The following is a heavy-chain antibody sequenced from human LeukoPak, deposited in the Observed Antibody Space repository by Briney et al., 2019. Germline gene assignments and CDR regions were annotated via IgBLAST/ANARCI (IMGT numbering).Heavy chain of an antibody. J-gene: IGHJ4*02. CDR2: ISYDGSNK. CDR3: ARARATVTNFDY. CDR1: GFTFSSYA. Sequence: PGGSLRLSCAASGFTFSSYAMHWVRQAPGKGLEWVAVISYDGSNKYHADSVKGRFTISRDNSKNTLYLQMNSLRAEDTAVYYCARARATVTNFDYWGQGTLVTVSS. D-gene: IGHD4-17*01. V-gene: IGHV3-30-3*01.